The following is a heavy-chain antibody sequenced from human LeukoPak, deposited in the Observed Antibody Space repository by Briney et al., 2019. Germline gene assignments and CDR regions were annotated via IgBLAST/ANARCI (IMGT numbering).Heavy chain of an antibody. CDR2: MYTSGST. V-gene: IGHV4-4*07. D-gene: IGHD1-1*01. J-gene: IGHJ4*02. CDR3: AREPSTGGGTGRAFDF. Sequence: SETLSLTCTVSGGSISSYFWSWIRQPAGKGLEWIGRMYTSGSTNCNPSLKSRVIMSVDTSKNQFSLNLSSVTAADTAVYYCAREPSTGGGTGRAFDFWGQGTLVTVS. CDR1: GGSISSYF.